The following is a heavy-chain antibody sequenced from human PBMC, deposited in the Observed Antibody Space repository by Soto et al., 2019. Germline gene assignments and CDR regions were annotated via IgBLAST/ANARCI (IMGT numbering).Heavy chain of an antibody. Sequence: QVQLQESGPGLVKPSQTLSLTCTVSGGSISSGNYYWSWIRQPPGKGLEWIGFISYSGSTYYSTSIKSRFTISVDTSKSQFSLNLSFVTAADTAVYYCATMGTPATGLYFFDYWGQGSLVTVSS. CDR1: GGSISSGNYY. J-gene: IGHJ4*02. CDR2: ISYSGST. CDR3: ATMGTPATGLYFFDY. D-gene: IGHD2-15*01. V-gene: IGHV4-30-4*01.